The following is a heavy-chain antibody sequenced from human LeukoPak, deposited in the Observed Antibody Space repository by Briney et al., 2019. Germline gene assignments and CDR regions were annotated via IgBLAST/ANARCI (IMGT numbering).Heavy chain of an antibody. CDR3: ARGGSAWLLLGYFDY. CDR1: GGTFSSYA. J-gene: IGHJ4*02. CDR2: IIPIFGTA. V-gene: IGHV1-69*05. Sequence: VASVKVSCKASGGTFSSYAISWVRQAPGQGLEWMGGIIPIFGTANYAQKFQGRVTITTDESTSTAYMELSSLRSEDTAVYYCARGGSAWLLLGYFDYWGQGTLVTVPS. D-gene: IGHD3-22*01.